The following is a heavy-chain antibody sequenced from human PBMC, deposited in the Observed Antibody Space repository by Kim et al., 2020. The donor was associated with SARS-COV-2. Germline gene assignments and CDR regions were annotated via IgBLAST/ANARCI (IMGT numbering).Heavy chain of an antibody. CDR3: AREMLRGGVDY. CDR2: IYYSGST. J-gene: IGHJ4*02. Sequence: SETLSLTCTVSGGSISSGGYYWSWIRQHPGKGLEWIGYIYYSGSTYYNPSLKSRVTISVDTSKNQFSLKLSSVTAADTAVYYCAREMLRGGVDYWGQGTLVTVSS. D-gene: IGHD3-10*01. CDR1: GGSISSGGYY. V-gene: IGHV4-31*03.